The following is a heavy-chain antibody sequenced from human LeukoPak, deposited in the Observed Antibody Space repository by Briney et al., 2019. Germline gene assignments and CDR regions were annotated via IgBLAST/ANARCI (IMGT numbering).Heavy chain of an antibody. CDR2: ISAGGENT. J-gene: IGHJ4*02. CDR1: GFTFASHA. V-gene: IGHV3-23*01. D-gene: IGHD6-19*01. Sequence: GASLRLSCAASGFTFASHAMSWVRQAPGKGLEWVSAISAGGENTDYADSVKGRFTISRDNSKNTLYLQVNSLRAEDTAAYYCAKIEGSSSARRFDYWGQGTLVTVSS. CDR3: AKIEGSSSARRFDY.